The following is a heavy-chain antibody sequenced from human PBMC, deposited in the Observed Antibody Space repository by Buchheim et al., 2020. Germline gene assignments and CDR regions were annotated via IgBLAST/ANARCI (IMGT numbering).Heavy chain of an antibody. D-gene: IGHD1-26*01. J-gene: IGHJ4*02. CDR2: ISGSGDRT. CDR3: VKEYGKVGPSFDF. CDR1: GFTFRSNA. Sequence: EVQLLESGGGLVQPGGSLRLSCAVSGFTFRSNAMSWVRQAPGKGLQWVSAISGSGDRTYYVDSVKGRFTISRDNSKQTLYLQMNSLRAEDTAIYYCVKEYGKVGPSFDFWGPETL. V-gene: IGHV3-23*01.